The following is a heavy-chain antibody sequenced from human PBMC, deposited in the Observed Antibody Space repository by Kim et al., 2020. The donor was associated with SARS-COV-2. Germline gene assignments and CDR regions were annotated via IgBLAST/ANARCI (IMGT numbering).Heavy chain of an antibody. D-gene: IGHD3-22*01. Sequence: GGCLRLSCAASGFTFSDYCMHWVRQAPGKGPEWVSRINCEGTRIDYADSVKGRFTMSRDNAKNTLYLQMNSLRTEDTALYYCVSSDSFDMDVWGPGTTVTVS. CDR1: GFTFSDYC. CDR3: VSSDSFDMDV. CDR2: INCEGTRI. V-gene: IGHV3-74*01. J-gene: IGHJ6*02.